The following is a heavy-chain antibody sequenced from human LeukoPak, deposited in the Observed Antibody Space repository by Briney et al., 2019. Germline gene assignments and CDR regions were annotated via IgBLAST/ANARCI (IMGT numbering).Heavy chain of an antibody. J-gene: IGHJ4*02. Sequence: SETLSLTCTVSGGSIGSYYWSWIRQPPGKGLEWIGYIYYSGSTNYNPSLKSRVTISVDTSKNQFSLKLSSVTAADTAVYYCARGRWFGEPHFDYWGQGTLVTVSS. CDR3: ARGRWFGEPHFDY. CDR1: GGSIGSYY. V-gene: IGHV4-59*01. CDR2: IYYSGST. D-gene: IGHD3-10*01.